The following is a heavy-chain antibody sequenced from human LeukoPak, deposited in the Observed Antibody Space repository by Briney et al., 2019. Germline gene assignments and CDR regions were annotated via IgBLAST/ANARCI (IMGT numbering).Heavy chain of an antibody. V-gene: IGHV4-34*01. Sequence: SETLSLTCAVYGGSFSGYYWSWIRQPPGKGLEWIGEINHSGSTNYNPSLKSRATISVDTSKNQFSLKLSSVTAADTAVYYCARHPRRIVGATRGLDYWGQGTLVTVSS. D-gene: IGHD1-26*01. J-gene: IGHJ4*02. CDR2: INHSGST. CDR1: GGSFSGYY. CDR3: ARHPRRIVGATRGLDY.